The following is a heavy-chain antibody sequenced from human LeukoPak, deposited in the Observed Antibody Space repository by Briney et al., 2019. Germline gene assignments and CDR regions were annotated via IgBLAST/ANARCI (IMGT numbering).Heavy chain of an antibody. D-gene: IGHD1-26*01. CDR3: ARLEYSGSYYGY. Sequence: SETLSLTPTVSGGSTSSSSYYWGWIRQPPGKGLEWIGSIYYSGSTYYNPSLKSRITISVDTSKNQFSLKRSSVTAADTAVYYCARLEYSGSYYGYWGQGTLVTVSS. CDR1: GGSTSSSSYY. CDR2: IYYSGST. V-gene: IGHV4-39*01. J-gene: IGHJ4*02.